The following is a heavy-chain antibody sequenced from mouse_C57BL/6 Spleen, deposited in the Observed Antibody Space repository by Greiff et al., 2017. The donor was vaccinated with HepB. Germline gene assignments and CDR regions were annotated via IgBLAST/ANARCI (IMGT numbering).Heavy chain of an antibody. D-gene: IGHD1-1*01. CDR3: ARLLRFPDD. CDR1: GYSITSGYY. V-gene: IGHV3-6*01. J-gene: IGHJ2*01. CDR2: ISYDGSN. Sequence: EVKLQESGPGLVKPSQSLSLTCSVTGYSITSGYYWNWIRQFPGNQLEWMGYISYDGSNNYNPSLKNRISITRDTSKNQFFLKLNSVTTEDTATYYCARLLRFPDDWGQGTTLTVSS.